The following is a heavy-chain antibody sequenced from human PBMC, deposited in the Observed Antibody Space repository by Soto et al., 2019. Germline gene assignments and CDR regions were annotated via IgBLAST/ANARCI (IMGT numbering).Heavy chain of an antibody. CDR1: GGSISSSNW. CDR2: IYHSGST. V-gene: IGHV4-4*02. J-gene: IGHJ6*02. CDR3: ARVPSSPYCSSTSCYRRYYYYGMDV. D-gene: IGHD2-2*01. Sequence: SETLSLTCAVSGGSISSSNWWSWVRQPPGKGLEWIGEIYHSGSTNYNPSLKSRVTISVDKSKNQFSLKLRSVTAADTAVYYCARVPSSPYCSSTSCYRRYYYYGMDVWGQGTTVTVSS.